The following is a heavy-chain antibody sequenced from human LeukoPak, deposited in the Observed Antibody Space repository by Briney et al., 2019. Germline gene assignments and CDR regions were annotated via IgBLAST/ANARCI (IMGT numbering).Heavy chain of an antibody. J-gene: IGHJ6*03. Sequence: EASVTVSCKASGGTFSSYAISWVRQAPGQGLEWMGGIIPIFGTANYAQKFQGRVTITTDESTSTAYMELSSLRSEDTAVYYCARESYYILTGYYGYYMDVWGKGTTVTVSS. D-gene: IGHD3-9*01. CDR1: GGTFSSYA. CDR2: IIPIFGTA. CDR3: ARESYYILTGYYGYYMDV. V-gene: IGHV1-69*05.